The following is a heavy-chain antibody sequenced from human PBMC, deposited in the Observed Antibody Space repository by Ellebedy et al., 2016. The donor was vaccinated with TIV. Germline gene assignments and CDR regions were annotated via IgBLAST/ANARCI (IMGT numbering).Heavy chain of an antibody. CDR1: GYTFTAYH. Sequence: ASVKVSCKTSGYTFTAYHIHWVRQAPGQGLEWMGWIYPNSGGTNYAQQFQGRVTMTRDTSISTVYMELNRLRSDDTAIYYCARDRDGGSGWFDPWGQGTLVTVSS. CDR2: IYPNSGGT. D-gene: IGHD3-16*01. CDR3: ARDRDGGSGWFDP. J-gene: IGHJ5*02. V-gene: IGHV1-2*02.